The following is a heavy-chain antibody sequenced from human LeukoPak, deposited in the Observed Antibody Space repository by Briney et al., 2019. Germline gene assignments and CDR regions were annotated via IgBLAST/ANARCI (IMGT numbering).Heavy chain of an antibody. J-gene: IGHJ4*02. CDR1: GASINTYY. Sequence: SETLSLTCTVSGASINTYYWSWIRQPPGKGLEWIGYIYYSGTTCYNPSLKTRVTISIDTSKNQFSLKLGSVTAADTAVYYCARVLRPMASQYYFDYWGQGTLVAASS. CDR3: ARVLRPMASQYYFDY. D-gene: IGHD3-10*01. CDR2: IYYSGTT. V-gene: IGHV4-59*01.